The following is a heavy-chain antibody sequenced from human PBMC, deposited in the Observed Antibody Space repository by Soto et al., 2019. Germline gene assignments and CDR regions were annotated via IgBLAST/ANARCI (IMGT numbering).Heavy chain of an antibody. J-gene: IGHJ4*02. D-gene: IGHD3-10*01. Sequence: GGSLRLSCAASGFTFSTYGMHWVRQAPGKGLEWVAAMSYDGTKQYYVDSVKGRFTISRDNVNDTLYLQMNNLRAEDSGLYYCTRGPRPISTGTGAYWGQGTQVTVSS. CDR1: GFTFSTYG. V-gene: IGHV3-30*03. CDR2: MSYDGTKQ. CDR3: TRGPRPISTGTGAY.